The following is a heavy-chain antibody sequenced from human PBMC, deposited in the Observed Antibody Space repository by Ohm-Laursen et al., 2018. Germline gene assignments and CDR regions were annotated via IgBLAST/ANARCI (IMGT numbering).Heavy chain of an antibody. D-gene: IGHD1-26*01. V-gene: IGHV3-66*01. CDR3: ARDVSGIVGAMDY. Sequence: SLRLSCAASGFTVSSNYMSWVRQAPGKGLEWVSVIYSGGSTYYADSVKGRFTISRDNSKNTLYLQMNRLRAEDTAVYYCARDVSGIVGAMDYWGQGTLVTVSS. J-gene: IGHJ4*02. CDR1: GFTVSSNY. CDR2: IYSGGST.